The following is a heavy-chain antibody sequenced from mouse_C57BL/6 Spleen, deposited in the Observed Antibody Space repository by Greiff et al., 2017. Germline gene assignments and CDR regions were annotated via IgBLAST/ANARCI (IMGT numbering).Heavy chain of an antibody. J-gene: IGHJ2*01. CDR3: ARGITTVVSYYVDY. V-gene: IGHV1-81*01. Sequence: QVQLKESGAELARPGASVKLSCKASGYTFTSYGISWVKQRTGQGLEWIGEIYPRSGNTYYNEKFKGKATLTADKSSSTAYMELRSLTSEDSAVYFCARGITTVVSYYVDYWGQGTTLTVSS. CDR2: IYPRSGNT. CDR1: GYTFTSYG. D-gene: IGHD1-1*01.